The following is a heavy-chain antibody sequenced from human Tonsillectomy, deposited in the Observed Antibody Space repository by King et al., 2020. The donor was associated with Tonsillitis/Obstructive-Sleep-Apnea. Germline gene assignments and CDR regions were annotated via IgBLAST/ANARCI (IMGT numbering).Heavy chain of an antibody. J-gene: IGHJ3*02. CDR2: IYHTGST. Sequence: QLQESGPGLVKPSETLSLTCTVSGGSISSYYWSWIRQPPGKGLEWIGYIYHTGSTNHNPSLKSRVTVSVDTSKNQFSLKLSSVTAADTAVYYCAREALDAFDIWGRGTMVTVSS. V-gene: IGHV4-59*01. CDR1: GGSISSYY. CDR3: AREALDAFDI.